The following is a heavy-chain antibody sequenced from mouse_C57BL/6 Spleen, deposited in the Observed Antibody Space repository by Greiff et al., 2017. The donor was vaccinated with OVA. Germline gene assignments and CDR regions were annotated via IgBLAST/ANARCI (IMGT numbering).Heavy chain of an antibody. CDR3: ARSVERGVDFDY. V-gene: IGHV1-47*01. D-gene: IGHD1-1*02. CDR2: FHPYNDDT. Sequence: VQLQQSGAELVKPGASVKISCKASGYAFTTYPIEWVKQNHGKSLEWIGNFHPYNDDTKYNEKFKGKATLTVEKSSSTVYLELSRLTSDDSAVYYCARSVERGVDFDYWGQGTTLTVSS. CDR1: GYAFTTYP. J-gene: IGHJ2*01.